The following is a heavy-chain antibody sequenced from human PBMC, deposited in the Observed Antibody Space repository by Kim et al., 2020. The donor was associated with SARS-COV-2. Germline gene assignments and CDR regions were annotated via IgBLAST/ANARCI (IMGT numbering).Heavy chain of an antibody. J-gene: IGHJ5*02. CDR3: ARDGGFDP. V-gene: IGHV1-18*01. CDR2: NGTT. Sequence: NGTTNSAQKIQGGVTLITDTSTSTAYMELRSLRSDDTAVYYCARDGGFDPWGQGTLVTVSS.